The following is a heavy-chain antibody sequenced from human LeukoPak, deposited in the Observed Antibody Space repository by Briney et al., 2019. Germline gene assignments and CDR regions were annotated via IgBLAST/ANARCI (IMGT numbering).Heavy chain of an antibody. CDR3: ARDGVYCSSTSCYADAFDI. J-gene: IGHJ3*02. V-gene: IGHV4-30-4*08. CDR2: IYYSGST. CDR1: GGSISSGDYY. D-gene: IGHD2-2*01. Sequence: SETLSLTCTVSGGSISSGDYYWRWIRQPPGEGLEWIGYIYYSGSTYYNPSLKSRVTISVDTSKNQFSLKLSSVTAADTAVYYCARDGVYCSSTSCYADAFDIWGQGTMVTVSS.